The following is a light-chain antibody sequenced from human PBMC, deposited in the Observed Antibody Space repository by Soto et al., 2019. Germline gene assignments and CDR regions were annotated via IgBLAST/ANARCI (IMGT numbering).Light chain of an antibody. CDR3: QQVYSTPGT. CDR1: QSIDTY. V-gene: IGKV1-39*01. J-gene: IGKJ1*01. Sequence: DIQMTQSPSSLSASVGERVTITCRASQSIDTYLNWYQLKPGKAPNLLIYVATRLHTGVPSRFSGSGSGTGFTLTISNLQPEDFATYYCQQVYSTPGTFGQGTKV. CDR2: VAT.